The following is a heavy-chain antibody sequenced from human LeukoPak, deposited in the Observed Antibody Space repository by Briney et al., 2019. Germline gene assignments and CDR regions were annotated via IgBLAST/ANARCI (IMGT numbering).Heavy chain of an antibody. Sequence: GSVTVSCKASGYTFTSYYMHWARQAPGQGLEWMGLINPSGGSTSYAQKFQGRVTMTRDTSTSTVYMELSSMRSEDTAVYYCARDARVVVVVAVPSGTRDYGMDVWGQGTTVTVSS. J-gene: IGHJ6*02. CDR3: ARDARVVVVVAVPSGTRDYGMDV. CDR1: GYTFTSYY. D-gene: IGHD2-15*01. V-gene: IGHV1-46*01. CDR2: INPSGGST.